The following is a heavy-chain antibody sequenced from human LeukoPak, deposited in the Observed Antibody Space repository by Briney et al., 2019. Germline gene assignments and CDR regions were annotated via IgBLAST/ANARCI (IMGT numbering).Heavy chain of an antibody. CDR2: ISGSGDNT. D-gene: IGHD1-1*01. CDR1: GFTFSSYA. V-gene: IGHV3-23*01. J-gene: IGHJ4*02. Sequence: PGRSLRLSCAASGFTFSSYAISWVRQAPGKGLEWVSAISGSGDNTYYADSVKGRFTISRDNSKNTLYLQMNSLRVEDTAVYYCAKLRNGAGSDYWGQGTLVTVSS. CDR3: AKLRNGAGSDY.